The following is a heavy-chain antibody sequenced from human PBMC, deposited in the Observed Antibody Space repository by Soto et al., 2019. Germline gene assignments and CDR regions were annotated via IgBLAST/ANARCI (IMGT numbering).Heavy chain of an antibody. J-gene: IGHJ4*02. Sequence: GGSLRLSCAASGFSFDDYVMHWVRQAPGKGLEWVSGINWNSGDIAYADSVKGRFIISRDNAKNSLFLQMNSLRAEDTAFYYCAKDIKAGWRYSNGWYDYWGQGTLVTVSS. CDR1: GFSFDDYV. CDR2: INWNSGDI. CDR3: AKDIKAGWRYSNGWYDY. D-gene: IGHD6-19*01. V-gene: IGHV3-9*01.